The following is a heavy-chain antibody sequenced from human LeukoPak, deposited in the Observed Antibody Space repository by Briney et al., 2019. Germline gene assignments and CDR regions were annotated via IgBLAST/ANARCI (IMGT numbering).Heavy chain of an antibody. CDR1: GGSISSSNW. V-gene: IGHV4-4*02. D-gene: IGHD3-22*01. CDR3: ASEPRYYYDSNGS. Sequence: WETLCLTCAVSGGSISSSNWWSWVRQPPGKGLEWIGEIYHSGSTNYNPSLKSRVTISVDKSKNQFSLKLSSVTAADTAVYYCASEPRYYYDSNGSWGQGTLVTVSS. J-gene: IGHJ4*02. CDR2: IYHSGST.